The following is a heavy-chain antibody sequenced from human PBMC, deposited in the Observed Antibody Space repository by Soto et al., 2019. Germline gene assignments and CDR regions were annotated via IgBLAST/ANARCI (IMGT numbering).Heavy chain of an antibody. V-gene: IGHV3-53*02. D-gene: IGHD3-10*01. CDR3: STSSRNEYHFAMAA. CDR2: IYSGGST. CDR1: GLSVSSSD. Sequence: EVHLVETGGGLIQPGGSLRLSCAASGLSVSSSDMSWVRQASGKGLEWVSVIYSGGSTHDADSVKGRFTISRDNSKNTVHLQMNSLRVDDTAVYFGSTSSRNEYHFAMAAWGQGTTVIVSS. J-gene: IGHJ6*02.